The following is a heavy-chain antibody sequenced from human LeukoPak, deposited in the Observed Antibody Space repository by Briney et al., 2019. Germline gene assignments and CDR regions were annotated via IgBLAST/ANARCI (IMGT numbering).Heavy chain of an antibody. CDR3: ARTPSDSSGYYFNFDY. J-gene: IGHJ4*02. D-gene: IGHD3-22*01. V-gene: IGHV4-4*07. CDR2: IYTSGST. Sequence: PSETLSLTCTVSGGSISSYYWSWIRQPAGKGLEWIGRIYTSGSTNYNPSLKSRVTISVDKSKNQFSLELSSVTAADTAVYYCARTPSDSSGYYFNFDYWGQGTLVTVSS. CDR1: GGSISSYY.